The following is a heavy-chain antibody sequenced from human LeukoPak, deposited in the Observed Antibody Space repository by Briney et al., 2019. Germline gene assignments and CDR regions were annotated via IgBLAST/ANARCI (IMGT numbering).Heavy chain of an antibody. Sequence: GGSLRLSCAASGITFSSYGMSWVRQAPGKGLEWVSSISSTGGTTYYADSVKGRFTISRDNSKNTLYLQMNSLRAEDTAIYYCAKVPCSSTSCYTVSYFDYWGQGTLVTVSS. CDR1: GITFSSYG. V-gene: IGHV3-23*01. D-gene: IGHD2-2*02. CDR2: ISSTGGTT. J-gene: IGHJ4*02. CDR3: AKVPCSSTSCYTVSYFDY.